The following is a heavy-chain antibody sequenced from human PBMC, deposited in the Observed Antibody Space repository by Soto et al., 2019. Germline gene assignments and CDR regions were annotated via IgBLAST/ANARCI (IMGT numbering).Heavy chain of an antibody. D-gene: IGHD3-22*01. CDR1: GYSFTTYW. V-gene: IGHV5-51*01. CDR3: ARSYDSSFYYFY. J-gene: IGHJ4*02. CDR2: IYPGDSDT. Sequence: VESLKISCKGFGYSFTTYWIGWVRQMPGKGLEWMGIIYPGDSDTRYSPSFQGQVTISADKSISTAYLQWSSLKASDTAMHSCARSYDSSFYYFYWGQGTLVTVSS.